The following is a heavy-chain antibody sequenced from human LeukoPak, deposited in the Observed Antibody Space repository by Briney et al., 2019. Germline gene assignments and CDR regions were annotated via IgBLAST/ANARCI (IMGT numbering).Heavy chain of an antibody. CDR1: GYTFATYD. CDR3: TRGGASSGYDY. D-gene: IGHD6-19*01. J-gene: IGHJ4*02. V-gene: IGHV1-18*01. CDR2: ISGKNGNT. Sequence: ASVKVSCKASGYTFATYDISWVRQAPGQGLEWMGWISGKNGNTNYAQKVQGRVTMTTDTSTSTAYMDLRSPRSDDTALYYCTRGGASSGYDYWGQGILVTVSS.